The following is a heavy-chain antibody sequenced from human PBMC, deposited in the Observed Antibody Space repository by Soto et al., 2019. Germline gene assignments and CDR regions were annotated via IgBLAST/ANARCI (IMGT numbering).Heavy chain of an antibody. V-gene: IGHV1-18*01. J-gene: IGHJ6*02. CDR1: GYTFIRYG. D-gene: IGHD3-16*01. Sequence: QVQLVQSASEVIKPGASVKVSCKASGYTFIRYGITWVRQPPGQRLEWMGWISPYNDQTIYAQKLQGRVTMTADTSTRPVYMQLRSMKSDDTAVYYCARGGYYDNVWGKLSHYGLDVWGQGTSVTVSS. CDR2: ISPYNDQT. CDR3: ARGGYYDNVWGKLSHYGLDV.